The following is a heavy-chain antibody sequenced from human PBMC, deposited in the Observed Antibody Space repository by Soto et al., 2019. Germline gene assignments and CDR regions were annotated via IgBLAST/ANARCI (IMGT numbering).Heavy chain of an antibody. V-gene: IGHV3-30*18. CDR1: GFTFSSYG. D-gene: IGHD2-2*01. CDR2: ISYDGSDK. J-gene: IGHJ6*02. CDR3: AKVTGYCSSSSCRRDYCYYYGMDV. Sequence: GGSLRLSCAASGFTFSSYGMHWVRQAPGKGLEWVAVISYDGSDKYYADSVKGRFSISRDNPKNTLYLQMNSLRPEDTAVYYCAKVTGYCSSSSCRRDYCYYYGMDVWGQGTTVTVSS.